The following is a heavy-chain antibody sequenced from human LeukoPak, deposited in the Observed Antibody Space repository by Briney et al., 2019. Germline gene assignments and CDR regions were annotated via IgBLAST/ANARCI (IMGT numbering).Heavy chain of an antibody. D-gene: IGHD3-16*02. V-gene: IGHV3-7*01. CDR2: ILRDGSEK. Sequence: GGSLRLSCAASGLNLNTYWMSWVRQAPGKGLEWVANILRDGSEKYYVDSVKGRFTISRDNTKNSLYLQMNSLRAEDTAVYYCARDRGELSLWGPGFDYWGQGTLVTVSS. CDR1: GLNLNTYW. J-gene: IGHJ4*02. CDR3: ARDRGELSLWGPGFDY.